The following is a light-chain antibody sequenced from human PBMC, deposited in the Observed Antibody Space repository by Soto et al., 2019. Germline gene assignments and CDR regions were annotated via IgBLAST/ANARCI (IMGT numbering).Light chain of an antibody. Sequence: EIVLTQSPATLSLSPGGRATLSCRASQSVSSYLAWYQQKPGQAPRLLIYDASNRATGIPARFSGSGSGTDFTLTIISLEPEDFEVYYCPQRSHFGQGTRLAIK. CDR3: PQRSH. J-gene: IGKJ5*01. CDR2: DAS. CDR1: QSVSSY. V-gene: IGKV3-11*01.